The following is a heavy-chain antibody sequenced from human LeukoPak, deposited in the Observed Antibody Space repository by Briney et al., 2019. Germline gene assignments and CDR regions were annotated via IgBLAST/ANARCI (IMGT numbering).Heavy chain of an antibody. CDR3: ARWACGDYSRGRWFDP. V-gene: IGHV4-59*01. D-gene: IGHD4-17*01. J-gene: IGHJ5*02. CDR1: GGSISSYY. Sequence: SETLSLTCTVSGGSISSYYWSWIRQPPGKGLEWIGYIYYSGSTNYNPSLKSRVTISVDTSKNQFSLKLSSVTAADTAVYYCARWACGDYSRGRWFDPWGQGTLVTVSS. CDR2: IYYSGST.